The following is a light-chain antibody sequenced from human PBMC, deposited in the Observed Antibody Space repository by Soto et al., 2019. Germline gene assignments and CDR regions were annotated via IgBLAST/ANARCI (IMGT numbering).Light chain of an antibody. J-gene: IGKJ4*01. CDR3: QQYDNLPLT. CDR1: QDISNY. CDR2: DAS. V-gene: IGKV1-33*01. Sequence: DIQMTQSPSSLSAFVGDRVTITCQASQDISNYLNWYQQKPGKAPKLLIYDASNLQTGVPSRFSGSGSGTDFTFIISRRQAEDIATYYCQQYDNLPLTFGGGTKVEIK.